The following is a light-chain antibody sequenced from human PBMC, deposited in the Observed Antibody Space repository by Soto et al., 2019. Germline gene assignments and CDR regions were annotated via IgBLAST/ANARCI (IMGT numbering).Light chain of an antibody. J-gene: IGLJ3*02. CDR3: SSYTSSSTPLV. CDR1: SSDVGGYNY. Sequence: QSVLTQPASVSGSPGQSITISCTGTSSDVGGYNYVSWYQQHPGKAPKLMIYDVTNRPSGVSNRFSCSKSGNTASLTISGLQAEDEADYYCSSYTSSSTPLVFGGGTKLTVL. V-gene: IGLV2-14*01. CDR2: DVT.